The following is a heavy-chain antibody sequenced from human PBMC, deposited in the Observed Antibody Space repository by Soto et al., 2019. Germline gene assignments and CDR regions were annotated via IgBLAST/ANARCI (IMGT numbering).Heavy chain of an antibody. D-gene: IGHD4-17*01. CDR1: GFAFSSYE. V-gene: IGHV3-48*03. CDR3: ARNVATGIFDY. CDR2: ISSSGSTI. Sequence: PGGSLRLSCAASGFAFSSYEMNWFRQAPGKGLEWVSYISSSGSTIYYADSVKGRFTISRDNAKNSLYLQMNSLRAEDTAVYYCARNVATGIFDYWGQGTLVTVSS. J-gene: IGHJ4*02.